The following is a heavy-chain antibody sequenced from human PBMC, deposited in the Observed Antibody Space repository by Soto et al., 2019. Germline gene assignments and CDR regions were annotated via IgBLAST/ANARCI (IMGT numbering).Heavy chain of an antibody. CDR1: EYTFSTYS. Sequence: PWGSLRLSCVGSEYTFSTYSSNWVRQAPGKGLEWVSSISSRSDIYYADSVKGRFTISRDNAKNSVSLQMNSLRAEDTAVYYCARKYTAWRLAYGLDVWGQGTTVTVSS. D-gene: IGHD2-2*02. J-gene: IGHJ6*02. V-gene: IGHV3-21*01. CDR3: ARKYTAWRLAYGLDV. CDR2: ISSRSDI.